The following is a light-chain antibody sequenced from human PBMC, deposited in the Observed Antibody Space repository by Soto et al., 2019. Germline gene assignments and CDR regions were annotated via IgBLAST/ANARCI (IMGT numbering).Light chain of an antibody. J-gene: IGLJ2*01. Sequence: SALTQPASVSGSPGQSITLSCTGTSSDVGSYNLVSWYQQHPGKAPKLMIYEGSKRPSGVSNRFSGSKSGNTASLTISGLQAEDEADYYCCSYAGSSTVVFGGGTKVTVL. CDR1: SSDVGSYNL. V-gene: IGLV2-23*01. CDR3: CSYAGSSTVV. CDR2: EGS.